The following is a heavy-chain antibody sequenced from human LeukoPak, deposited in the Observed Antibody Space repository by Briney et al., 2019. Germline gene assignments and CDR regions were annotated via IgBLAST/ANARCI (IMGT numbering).Heavy chain of an antibody. D-gene: IGHD4-23*01. J-gene: IGHJ4*02. Sequence: PGGSLRLSCAASGLTFSSFWMNWVRQSPGKGLEWVAYINQDGSERYYVDSVKGRFTISRDNAKNSLYLQMNSLRAEDTAVYYCASGYGCNSWLDYWGQGTLVTVSS. CDR3: ASGYGCNSWLDY. CDR1: GLTFSSFW. CDR2: INQDGSER. V-gene: IGHV3-7*01.